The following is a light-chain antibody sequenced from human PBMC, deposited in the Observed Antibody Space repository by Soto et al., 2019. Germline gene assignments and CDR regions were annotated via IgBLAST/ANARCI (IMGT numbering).Light chain of an antibody. Sequence: QMTQSLYTLSSSVVDIFTITCRASQSISSWLAWYQQKPGKAPKLLIYDASSLESGVPSRFSGSGSGTEFTLTISSLQPDDFATYYCQQYNSYPVTFGQGTKVDIK. V-gene: IGKV1-5*01. CDR2: DAS. CDR3: QQYNSYPVT. J-gene: IGKJ1*01. CDR1: QSISSW.